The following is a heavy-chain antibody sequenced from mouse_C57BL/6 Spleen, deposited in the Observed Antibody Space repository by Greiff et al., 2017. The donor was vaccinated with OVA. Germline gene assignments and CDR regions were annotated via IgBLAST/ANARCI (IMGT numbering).Heavy chain of an antibody. CDR2: IYPSDSET. Sequence: VQLQQSGAELVRPGSSVTLSCKASGYTFTSYGMDWVKQRPGQGLEWIGNIYPSDSETHYNQKFKDKATLTVDKSSSTAYMQLSSLTSEDSAVYYCARPLYYGSSSCAYWGQGTLVTVSA. D-gene: IGHD1-1*01. CDR3: ARPLYYGSSSCAY. J-gene: IGHJ3*01. CDR1: GYTFTSYG. V-gene: IGHV1-61*01.